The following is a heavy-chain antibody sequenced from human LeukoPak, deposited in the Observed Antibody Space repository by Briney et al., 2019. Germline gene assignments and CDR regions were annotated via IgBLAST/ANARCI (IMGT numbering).Heavy chain of an antibody. J-gene: IGHJ4*02. D-gene: IGHD2-15*01. Sequence: GGSLRLSCAASGFTFSSYALSWVRQAPGKGLEWVSGITGSGLSTYYADSVKGRFTISRDNSKNTLYLQMNSLRAKDTAVYYCAKERGVVAAAPDYWGQGTLVTVSS. CDR3: AKERGVVAAAPDY. V-gene: IGHV3-23*01. CDR2: ITGSGLST. CDR1: GFTFSSYA.